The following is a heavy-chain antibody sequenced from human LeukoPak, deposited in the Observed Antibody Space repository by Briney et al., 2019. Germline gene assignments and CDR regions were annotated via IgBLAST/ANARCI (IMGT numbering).Heavy chain of an antibody. CDR2: ISSRGTII. Sequence: GGSLRLSCAASGFTFSDYYMSWIRQAPGKGLEWVSYISSRGTIIYYADSVKGRFTISRDNAKNSLYLQMNSLRAEDTAVYYCARDLDDLNSLPPLFQHWGQGTLVTVSS. V-gene: IGHV3-11*01. CDR1: GFTFSDYY. CDR3: ARDLDDLNSLPPLFQH. D-gene: IGHD3-3*01. J-gene: IGHJ1*01.